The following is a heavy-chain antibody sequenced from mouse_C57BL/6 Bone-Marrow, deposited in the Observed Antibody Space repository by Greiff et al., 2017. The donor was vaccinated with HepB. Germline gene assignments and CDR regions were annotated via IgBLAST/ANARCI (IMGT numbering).Heavy chain of an antibody. CDR3: ARYKHDSTGYFDV. CDR2: IRNKANGYTT. J-gene: IGHJ1*03. CDR1: GFTFTDYY. Sequence: EVKLEESGGGLVQPGGSLSLSCAASGFTFTDYYMSWVRQPPGKALEWLGFIRNKANGYTTEYSASVKGRFTISRDNSQSILYLQMNALRAEDSATYYWARYKHDSTGYFDVWGTGTTVTVSS. V-gene: IGHV7-3*01. D-gene: IGHD2-4*01.